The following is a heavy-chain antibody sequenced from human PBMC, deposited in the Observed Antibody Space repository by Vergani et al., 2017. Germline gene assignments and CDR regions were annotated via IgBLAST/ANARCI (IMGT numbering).Heavy chain of an antibody. Sequence: VHLLESGGGQVEAGGSLRLSCVASGFTFSNSAMSWVRQTSGKGLEWIGSIYYSGLTYYNPSLKSRVAISVDTSKNQFSLKVTSVTAADTAVYFCARQRPGSGWSPGDFDDWGQGILVTVSS. CDR1: GFTFSNSA. V-gene: IGHV4-39*01. CDR3: ARQRPGSGWSPGDFDD. D-gene: IGHD6-19*01. CDR2: IYYSGLT. J-gene: IGHJ4*02.